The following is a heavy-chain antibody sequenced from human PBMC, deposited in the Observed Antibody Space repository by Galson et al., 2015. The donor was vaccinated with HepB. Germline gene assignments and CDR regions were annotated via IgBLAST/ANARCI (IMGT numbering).Heavy chain of an antibody. V-gene: IGHV7-4-1*02. D-gene: IGHD3-22*01. Sequence: SVKVSCKASGYNFHSSGVTWVRQAPGRGLEWMGWINTNTGNPTYAQGFTGRFVFSLDTSVSTAYLQISSLKAEDTAVYYCAGPLLLRYYYYGMDVWGQGTTVTVSS. CDR3: AGPLLLRYYYYGMDV. CDR1: GYNFHSSG. CDR2: INTNTGNP. J-gene: IGHJ6*02.